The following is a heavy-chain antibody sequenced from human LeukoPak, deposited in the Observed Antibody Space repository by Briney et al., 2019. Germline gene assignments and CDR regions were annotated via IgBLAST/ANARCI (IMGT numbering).Heavy chain of an antibody. V-gene: IGHV4-61*02. CDR1: GVSISSDDYC. Sequence: QTSETLSLTCTVSGVSISSDDYCWSWIRQPAGQGLEWIGRICASGSANYHPSLKSRVTASLDTPKNQFLLRLNTVTAADTAVYYCARVVDNWNVAVFDYWGQGTLVTVSS. D-gene: IGHD1-20*01. CDR3: ARVVDNWNVAVFDY. J-gene: IGHJ4*02. CDR2: ICASGSA.